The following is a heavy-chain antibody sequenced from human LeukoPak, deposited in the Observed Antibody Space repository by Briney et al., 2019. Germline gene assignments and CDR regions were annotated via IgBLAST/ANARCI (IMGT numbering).Heavy chain of an antibody. D-gene: IGHD3-3*01. CDR1: GYTFTGYY. Sequence: ASVKVSCKASGYTFTGYYMHWVRQTPGQGLEWMGWINPNSGGTNYAQKFQGRVTMTRDTSISTAYMELRSLRSDDTAVYYCARDPSWDDFWSGYAPRHMDVWGKGTTVTVSS. CDR3: ARDPSWDDFWSGYAPRHMDV. V-gene: IGHV1-2*02. J-gene: IGHJ6*03. CDR2: INPNSGGT.